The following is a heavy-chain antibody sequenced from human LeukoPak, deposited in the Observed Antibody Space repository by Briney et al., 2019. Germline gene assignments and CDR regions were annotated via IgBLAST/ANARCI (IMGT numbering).Heavy chain of an antibody. Sequence: GGSLRLSCAASGFTVSSNYMSWVRQAPGKGLEWVSVIYSGGSTYYADPVKGRFTISRDNSKNTLYLQMNSLRAEDTAVYYCARVNSARGALDYWGQGTLVTVSS. V-gene: IGHV3-53*01. CDR1: GFTVSSNY. CDR3: ARVNSARGALDY. CDR2: IYSGGST. D-gene: IGHD3-10*01. J-gene: IGHJ4*02.